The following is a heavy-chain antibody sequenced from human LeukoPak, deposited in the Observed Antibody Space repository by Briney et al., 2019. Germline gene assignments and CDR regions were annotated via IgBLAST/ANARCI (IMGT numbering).Heavy chain of an antibody. CDR2: INTNTGNP. Sequence: ASVKVSCKASGYTFTGYAMNWVRQAPGQGLEWMGWINTNTGNPTYAQGFTGRFVFSLDTSVSTAYLQISSLKAEDTAVYYCARADTYYDFWSGYSAYGFFDYWGQGTLVTVSS. D-gene: IGHD3-3*01. V-gene: IGHV7-4-1*02. J-gene: IGHJ4*02. CDR3: ARADTYYDFWSGYSAYGFFDY. CDR1: GYTFTGYA.